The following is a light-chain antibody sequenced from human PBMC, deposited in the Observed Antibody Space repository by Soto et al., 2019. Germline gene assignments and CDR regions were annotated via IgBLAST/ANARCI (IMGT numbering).Light chain of an antibody. J-gene: IGKJ4*01. CDR1: QSVTKY. CDR2: DVS. Sequence: EVVLTQSPATLSLSPGERATLSCRASQSVTKYLAWYQQKPGQALRLLIYDVSKRATGIPARFSGSGSETDFTLTISSLQPEDFATYYCQQSYSTPLTFGGGTKVEIK. V-gene: IGKV3-11*01. CDR3: QQSYSTPLT.